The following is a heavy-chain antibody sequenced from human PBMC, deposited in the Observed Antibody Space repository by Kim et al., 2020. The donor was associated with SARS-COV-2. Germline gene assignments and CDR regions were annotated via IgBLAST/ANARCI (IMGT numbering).Heavy chain of an antibody. Sequence: ASVKVSCKASGYTFTSYAMNWVRQAPGQGLEWMGWINTSTGNPTYAQGFTGGFVFSLDTSVSTAYLQISSLKAEDTAVYYCARVGSSSWSVDYYYGMDGWGQGTTVTVSS. V-gene: IGHV7-4-1*02. CDR3: ARVGSSSWSVDYYYGMDG. CDR2: INTSTGNP. J-gene: IGHJ6*02. D-gene: IGHD6-13*01. CDR1: GYTFTSYA.